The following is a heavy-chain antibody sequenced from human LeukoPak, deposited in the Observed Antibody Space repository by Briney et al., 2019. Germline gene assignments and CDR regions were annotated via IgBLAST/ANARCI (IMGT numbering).Heavy chain of an antibody. CDR3: ARDLRLDV. J-gene: IGHJ6*04. V-gene: IGHV1-2*02. Sequence: ASVKVSCKASGYSFVGYGITWVRQAPGQGLEWMGWFNPENGNTNYAQKVQGRVTMTRDTSISTAYMELSRLRSDDTAVYYCARDLRLDVWGKGTTVTVSS. CDR2: FNPENGNT. CDR1: GYSFVGYG.